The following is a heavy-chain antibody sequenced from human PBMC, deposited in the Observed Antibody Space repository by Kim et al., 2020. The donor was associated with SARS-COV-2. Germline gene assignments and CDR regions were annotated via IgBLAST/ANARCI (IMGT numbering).Heavy chain of an antibody. D-gene: IGHD3-10*01. J-gene: IGHJ4*01. V-gene: IGHV4-34*01. CDR1: GGSFSGYY. Sequence: SETLSLTCAVYGGSFSGYYLSWIRQPPGKGLEWIWEINHSGSTNYNPSLKSRVTISVDTSKNQFSQKLSSVTAADTAVYHCARRRYYYGSGSSHFDYWGHGTLVTVSS. CDR2: INHSGST. CDR3: ARRRYYYGSGSSHFDY.